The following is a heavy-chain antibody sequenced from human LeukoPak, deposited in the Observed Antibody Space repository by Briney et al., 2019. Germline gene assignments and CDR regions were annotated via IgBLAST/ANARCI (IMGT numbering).Heavy chain of an antibody. CDR2: ISRSSSNI. Sequence: GGSLRLSCAVSGFIFSDYSMNWVRQAPGKGLEWVSFISRSSSNIYYADSVKGRLIISRDNAKNSLYLQMNSLRAEDTAVYYCARGEPTTFDYWGQGTLVTVLS. J-gene: IGHJ4*02. CDR3: ARGEPTTFDY. CDR1: GFIFSDYS. V-gene: IGHV3-21*01. D-gene: IGHD1-1*01.